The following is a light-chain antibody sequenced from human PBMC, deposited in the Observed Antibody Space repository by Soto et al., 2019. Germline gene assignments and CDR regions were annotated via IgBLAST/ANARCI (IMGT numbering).Light chain of an antibody. J-gene: IGLJ2*01. CDR3: AAWDDSLNAVV. Sequence: QSVLTQPPSASGTPGQRVTISCSGSSSNVGRNTVNWYQQLPGTAPKLLIYSNNQRPSGVPDRFSGSKSGTSAYLAISGLQSEDEADYYCAAWDDSLNAVVFGGGTKVTVL. CDR1: SSNVGRNT. V-gene: IGLV1-44*01. CDR2: SNN.